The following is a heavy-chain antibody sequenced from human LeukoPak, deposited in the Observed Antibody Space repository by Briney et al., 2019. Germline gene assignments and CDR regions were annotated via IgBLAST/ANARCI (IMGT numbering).Heavy chain of an antibody. V-gene: IGHV5-51*01. CDR1: GYSFTSYW. D-gene: IGHD3-3*01. Sequence: GESLKISCKGSGYSFTSYWIGWVRQMPGKGLEWMGITYPGDSDTRYSPSFQGQVTISADKSISTAYLQWSSLKASDTAMYYCARVYYDFWSGYYYFDYWGQGTLVTVSS. J-gene: IGHJ4*02. CDR3: ARVYYDFWSGYYYFDY. CDR2: TYPGDSDT.